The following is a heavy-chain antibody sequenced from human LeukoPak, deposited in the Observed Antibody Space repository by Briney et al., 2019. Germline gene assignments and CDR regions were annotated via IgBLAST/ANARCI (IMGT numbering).Heavy chain of an antibody. Sequence: PSQTLSLTCTVSGGSISSGDYYWSWIRQPPGKGLEWIGYIYYSGSTYYNPSLRSRVTISVDTSKNQFSLKLSSVTAADTAVYHCARGKLRGGYGTDYWGQGTLVTVSS. CDR3: ARGKLRGGYGTDY. CDR1: GGSISSGDYY. D-gene: IGHD5-24*01. V-gene: IGHV4-30-4*01. CDR2: IYYSGST. J-gene: IGHJ4*02.